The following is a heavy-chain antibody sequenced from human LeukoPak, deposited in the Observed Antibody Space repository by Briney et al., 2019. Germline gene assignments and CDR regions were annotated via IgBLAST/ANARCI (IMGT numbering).Heavy chain of an antibody. CDR2: IYYGGST. V-gene: IGHV4-59*01. D-gene: IGHD6-19*01. J-gene: IGHJ3*02. CDR1: GGSISSYY. Sequence: SETLSLTCTVSGGSISSYYWSWIRQPPGKGLEWIGYIYYGGSTNYNPSLKSRVTISADTSKNQFSLKLSSVTAADTAVYYCAAGYSSGWYLWTGDAFDIWGQGTMVTVSS. CDR3: AAGYSSGWYLWTGDAFDI.